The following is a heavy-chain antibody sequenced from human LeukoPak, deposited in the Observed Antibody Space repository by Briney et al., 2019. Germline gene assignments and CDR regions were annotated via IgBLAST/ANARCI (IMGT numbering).Heavy chain of an antibody. J-gene: IGHJ4*02. D-gene: IGHD3-3*01. Sequence: GRSLRLSRAASGFTFSSYGMHWVRQAPGKGLEWVAVIWYDGSNKYYADSVKGRFTISRDNSKNTLYLQMNSLRAEDTAVYYCAKAIGYDFWSGLDYWGQGTLVTVSS. CDR1: GFTFSSYG. CDR2: IWYDGSNK. V-gene: IGHV3-33*06. CDR3: AKAIGYDFWSGLDY.